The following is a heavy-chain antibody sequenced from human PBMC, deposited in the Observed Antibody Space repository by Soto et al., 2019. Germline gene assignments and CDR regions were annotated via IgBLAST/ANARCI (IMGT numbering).Heavy chain of an antibody. V-gene: IGHV3-30*18. Sequence: GGSLRLSCAVSGFTFSTYAMSWVRQAPGKGLEWVAVISYDGSNKYHADSVKGRFTISRDNSRNTLYLQMNSLRLDDTAVYYCAKDAPRYSGFDFSQWGQGTLVTVSS. CDR2: ISYDGSNK. CDR3: AKDAPRYSGFDFSQ. J-gene: IGHJ4*02. CDR1: GFTFSTYA. D-gene: IGHD5-12*01.